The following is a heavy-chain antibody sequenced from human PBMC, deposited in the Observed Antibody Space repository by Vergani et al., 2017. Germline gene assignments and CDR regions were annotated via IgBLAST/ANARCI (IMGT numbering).Heavy chain of an antibody. D-gene: IGHD3-3*01. J-gene: IGHJ4*02. CDR2: ISGRSSYV. V-gene: IGHV3-21*02. CDR3: VREETFYDSVSDYLAGYFGH. CDR1: GFIFSDYN. Sequence: EVQVVQSGGGLVKPGGSLRLSCETSGFIFSDYNLNWVRQAPGSGLEWVASISGRSSYVNYAVSVKGRFTISRDNAKNSLFLQMNSLRAEDTAVYYCVREETFYDSVSDYLAGYFGHWGQGALVTVSS.